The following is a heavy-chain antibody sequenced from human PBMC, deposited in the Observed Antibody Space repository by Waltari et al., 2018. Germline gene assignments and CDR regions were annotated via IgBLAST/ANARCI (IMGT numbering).Heavy chain of an antibody. J-gene: IGHJ6*04. CDR3: ARGSDKLTGYYSGDV. CDR1: GYTFPSYD. V-gene: IGHV1-8*01. CDR2: MNPNSGST. D-gene: IGHD3-9*01. Sequence: QVQLVQSGAEVKKPGASVKVSCKASGYTFPSYDINWVRQATGQGLEWMGWMNPNSGSTGDVQKFQGRVTMTRNTSISTAYMELSSLRSDDTAVYYCARGSDKLTGYYSGDVWGKGTTVTVSS.